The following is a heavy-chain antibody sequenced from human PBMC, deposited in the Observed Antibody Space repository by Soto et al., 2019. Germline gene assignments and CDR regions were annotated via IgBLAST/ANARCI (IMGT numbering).Heavy chain of an antibody. V-gene: IGHV4-59*12. Sequence: SETLSLTCTVSGGSIISYYWSWIRQPPGKGLEWIGYIYYSGSTNYNPSLKSRVTISVDTSKNQFSLKLSSVTAADTAVYYCARDRISLDYWGQGTLVTVSS. D-gene: IGHD3-10*01. CDR3: ARDRISLDY. J-gene: IGHJ4*02. CDR2: IYYSGST. CDR1: GGSIISYY.